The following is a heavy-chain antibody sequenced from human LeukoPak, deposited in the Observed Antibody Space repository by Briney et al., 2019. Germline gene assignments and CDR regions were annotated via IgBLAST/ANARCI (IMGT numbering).Heavy chain of an antibody. CDR1: GFSFTNAW. D-gene: IGHD3-3*01. Sequence: KPGGSLRLSCAASGFSFTNAWMTWVRQAPGKGLEWVGRIRSNTEGGTTDYAAPVKGRFSISRDDSRNTLYLQMNSLKTEDTAVYYCTSSTIFGVVRDFDYWGQGTLVTVSS. V-gene: IGHV3-15*01. CDR3: TSSTIFGVVRDFDY. J-gene: IGHJ4*02. CDR2: IRSNTEGGTT.